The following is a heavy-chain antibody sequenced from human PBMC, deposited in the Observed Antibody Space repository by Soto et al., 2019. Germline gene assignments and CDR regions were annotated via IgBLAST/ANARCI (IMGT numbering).Heavy chain of an antibody. CDR2: ISGSGGST. D-gene: IGHD3-3*01. CDR3: AKKHYDFWSVYPL. CDR1: GFTFSSYA. Sequence: GGSLRVSCAAAGFTFSSYARSWVRQAPGKGLEWVSAISGSGGSTYYADSVKGRSTISRDNSKNTLYLQINSLRAEDTAVYYCAKKHYDFWSVYPLWGKGTLVTVSS. J-gene: IGHJ4*02. V-gene: IGHV3-23*01.